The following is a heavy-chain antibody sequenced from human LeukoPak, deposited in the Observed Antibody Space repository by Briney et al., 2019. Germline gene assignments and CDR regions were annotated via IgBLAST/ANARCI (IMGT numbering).Heavy chain of an antibody. CDR1: GVSITSTSYY. J-gene: IGHJ3*02. CDR2: IYYGGSA. CDR3: ALTYYDFWSNYPNDAFDI. V-gene: IGHV4-39*02. D-gene: IGHD3-3*01. Sequence: PSETLSLTCTVSGVSITSTSYYWGWIPQPPGKGLEWIGSIYYGGSAYYNPSLKSRVTISVDTSKNHFSLNLNSVTAADTAVYYCALTYYDFWSNYPNDAFDIWGQGTMVTVSS.